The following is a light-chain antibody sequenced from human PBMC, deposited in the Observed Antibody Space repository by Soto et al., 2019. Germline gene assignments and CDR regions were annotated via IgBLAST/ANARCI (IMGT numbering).Light chain of an antibody. CDR3: QQVKTYPRT. CDR2: KAS. CDR1: QTISSW. V-gene: IGKV1-5*03. Sequence: DTQMTQSPSTLSGTVGDRVTVTCRASQTISSWLAWYQQKPGKAPKLLIYKASTLKSGVPSRFSGSGSGTEFTLTISSLQPDDFATYYCQQVKTYPRTFGGGAKVDIK. J-gene: IGKJ4*01.